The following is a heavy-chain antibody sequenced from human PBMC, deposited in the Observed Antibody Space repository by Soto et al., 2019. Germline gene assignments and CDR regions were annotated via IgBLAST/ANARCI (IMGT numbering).Heavy chain of an antibody. CDR2: ISGSGGST. D-gene: IGHD3-9*01. Sequence: PGGSLRLSCAASGFTFSSYAMSWVRQAPGKGLEWVSAISGSGGSTYYADSVKGRFTTSRDNSKNSLYLQMNSLRAEDTAVYYCAGTTGLRYFDWSSPLSAYYYMDVWGKGTTVTVSS. CDR1: GFTFSSYA. V-gene: IGHV3-23*01. J-gene: IGHJ6*03. CDR3: AGTTGLRYFDWSSPLSAYYYMDV.